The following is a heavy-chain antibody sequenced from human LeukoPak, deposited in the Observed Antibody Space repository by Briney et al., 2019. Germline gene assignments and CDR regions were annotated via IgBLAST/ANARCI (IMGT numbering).Heavy chain of an antibody. CDR1: GGSISGYY. CDR3: ARDMGSAGGFDF. V-gene: IGHV4-59*01. Sequence: SETLSLTCTVSGGSISGYYWSWIRQPPGKGLEWIAFVSYSGSTNYNPSLKNRVTISRDTSKNQLSLKLSSVTAADTAVYYCARDMGSAGGFDFWGQGALVTVSS. CDR2: VSYSGST. D-gene: IGHD6-13*01. J-gene: IGHJ4*02.